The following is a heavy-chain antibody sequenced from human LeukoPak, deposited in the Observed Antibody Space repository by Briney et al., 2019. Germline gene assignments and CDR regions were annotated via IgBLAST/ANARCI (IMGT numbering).Heavy chain of an antibody. CDR2: INHSGST. V-gene: IGHV4-34*01. D-gene: IGHD2-2*01. CDR1: GGSFSGYY. CDR3: ARGSIVVVPAAHTYSYGMDV. J-gene: IGHJ6*02. Sequence: PSETLSPTCAVYGGSFSGYYWSWIRQPPGKGLEWIGEINHSGSTNYNPSLKSRVTISVDTSKNQFSLKLSSVTAADTAVYYCARGSIVVVPAAHTYSYGMDVWGQGTTVTVSS.